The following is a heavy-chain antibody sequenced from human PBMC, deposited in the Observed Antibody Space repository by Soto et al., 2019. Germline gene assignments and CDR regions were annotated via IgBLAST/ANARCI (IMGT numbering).Heavy chain of an antibody. V-gene: IGHV3-30*18. Sequence: QVQLVESGGGVVQPGRSLTLSCEVSGFTLSNSGIHWVRQAPDKGLEWVATIAYEGKTANYADSAKGRFTISRDISKSTVYLQMNSLRREDTATYYCTKPTSGYGGASDFWGQGTVVTVSS. J-gene: IGHJ4*02. CDR1: GFTLSNSG. CDR2: IAYEGKTA. CDR3: TKPTSGYGGASDF. D-gene: IGHD4-17*01.